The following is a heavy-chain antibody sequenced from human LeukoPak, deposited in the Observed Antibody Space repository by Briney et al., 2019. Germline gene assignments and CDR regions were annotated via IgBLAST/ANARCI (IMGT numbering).Heavy chain of an antibody. D-gene: IGHD3-10*01. V-gene: IGHV5-51*01. CDR1: GYTFTGYY. CDR2: IYPGDSDT. J-gene: IGHJ5*02. Sequence: KVSCKASGYTFTGYYMHWVRQAPGQGLEWMGIIYPGDSDTRYSPSFQGQVTISADKSISTAYLQWSSLKASDTAMYYCARRRITMDWFDPWGQGTLVTVSS. CDR3: ARRRITMDWFDP.